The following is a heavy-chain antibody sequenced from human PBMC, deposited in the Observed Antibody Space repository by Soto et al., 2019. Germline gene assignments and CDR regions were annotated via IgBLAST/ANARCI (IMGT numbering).Heavy chain of an antibody. Sequence: PSETLSLTCAVYGGSFSGYYWSWIRQPPGKGLEWIGEINHSGSTNYNPSLKSRVTISVDTSKNQFSLKLSSVTAADTAVYYCARGEGSGWYNFDYWGQGTLVTVSS. CDR2: INHSGST. CDR3: ARGEGSGWYNFDY. CDR1: GGSFSGYY. J-gene: IGHJ4*02. D-gene: IGHD6-19*01. V-gene: IGHV4-34*01.